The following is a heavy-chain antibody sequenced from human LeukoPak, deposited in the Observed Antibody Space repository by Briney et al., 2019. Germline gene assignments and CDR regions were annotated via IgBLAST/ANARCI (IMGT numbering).Heavy chain of an antibody. Sequence: PGGSLRLSCAASGFTFSTYWMSWVRQAPGKGLEWVANINQDGSEKHYVNSVKGRFTISRDNAKNSVYLQLSSLRAEDTAVYYCAREESSSWYSRAVYYYYYMDVWGKGTTVTVSS. V-gene: IGHV3-7*01. CDR3: AREESSSWYSRAVYYYYYMDV. CDR2: INQDGSEK. D-gene: IGHD6-13*01. CDR1: GFTFSTYW. J-gene: IGHJ6*03.